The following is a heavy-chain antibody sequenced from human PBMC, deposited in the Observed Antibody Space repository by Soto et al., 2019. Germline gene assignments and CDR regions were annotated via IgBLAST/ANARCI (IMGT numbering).Heavy chain of an antibody. CDR2: IIPSFGTA. CDR3: ARAPGWYQLPFDY. CDR1: GGTFSSYA. Sequence: SVKVSCKASGGTFSSYAISWVRQAPGQRLEWMGGIIPSFGTANYAQKFQGRVTITRDASTSTAYMELSSLRSEDTAVYYCARAPGWYQLPFDYWGQGTLVTVSS. V-gene: IGHV1-69*05. D-gene: IGHD2-2*01. J-gene: IGHJ4*02.